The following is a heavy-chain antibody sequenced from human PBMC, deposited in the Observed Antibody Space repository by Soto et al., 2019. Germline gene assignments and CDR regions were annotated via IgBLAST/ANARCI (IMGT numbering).Heavy chain of an antibody. Sequence: EVQLVESGGKWVQPGGSLRLSCSASGFTFSSYPLRWVRQAPGKGLEYVSTISRDGRNTYFADSVKGRFTISRDNSENSLYLHMSSLRVEDTAVYYCAKGGDYGDYGIYMDVWGKGTTVTVSS. V-gene: IGHV3-64D*08. D-gene: IGHD4-17*01. J-gene: IGHJ6*03. CDR3: AKGGDYGDYGIYMDV. CDR2: ISRDGRNT. CDR1: GFTFSSYP.